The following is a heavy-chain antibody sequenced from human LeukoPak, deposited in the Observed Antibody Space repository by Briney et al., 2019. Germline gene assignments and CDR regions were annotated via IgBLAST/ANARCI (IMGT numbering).Heavy chain of an antibody. J-gene: IGHJ4*02. Sequence: SETLSLTCTVSGGSISSSSYYWGWIRQPPGKELEWIGSIYYSGSTYYNPSLKSRVTISVDTSKNQFSPKLSSVTAADTAVYYCARLGKTTLGYWGQGTLVTVSS. CDR2: IYYSGST. D-gene: IGHD4-11*01. CDR3: ARLGKTTLGY. V-gene: IGHV4-39*01. CDR1: GGSISSSSYY.